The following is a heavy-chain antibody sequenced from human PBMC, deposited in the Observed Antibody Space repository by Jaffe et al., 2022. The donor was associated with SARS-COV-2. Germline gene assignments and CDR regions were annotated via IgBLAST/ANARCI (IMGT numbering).Heavy chain of an antibody. J-gene: IGHJ6*03. Sequence: EVQLVQSGGVVVQPGGSLRLSCAASGFTFDDYSMHWVRQAPGKGLEWVSLIRWDGGSTYYADSVKGRFTISRDNDKNSLYLEMNSLGIDDTAIYYCAKDSEWRGVYYYYMDVWGKGTTVTVSS. D-gene: IGHD3-3*01. V-gene: IGHV3-43*01. CDR2: IRWDGGST. CDR3: AKDSEWRGVYYYYMDV. CDR1: GFTFDDYS.